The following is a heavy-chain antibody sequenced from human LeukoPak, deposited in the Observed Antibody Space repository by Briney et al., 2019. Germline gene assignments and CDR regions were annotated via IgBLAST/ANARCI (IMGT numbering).Heavy chain of an antibody. CDR2: MYPGDSDT. CDR1: GYSFTSYW. J-gene: IGHJ6*03. Sequence: GESLKISYKGSGYSFTSYWIGWVRQMPGKGLEWMGIMYPGDSDTRDSPSFQGQVTISADKSISTAYLQWSSLKASDTAMYYCARLDVVPAAPGGYYYYMDVWGKGTTVTVSS. CDR3: ARLDVVPAAPGGYYYYMDV. V-gene: IGHV5-51*01. D-gene: IGHD2-2*01.